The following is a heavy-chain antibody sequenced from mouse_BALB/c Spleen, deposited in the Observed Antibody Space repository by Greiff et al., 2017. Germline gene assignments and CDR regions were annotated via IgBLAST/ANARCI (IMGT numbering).Heavy chain of an antibody. Sequence: VKLMESGPGLVAPSQSLSITCTVSGFSLTSYGVSWVRQPPGKGLEWLGVIWGDGSTNYHSALISRLSISKDNSKSQVFLKLNSLQTDDTATYYCLYYGSSYWYFDVWGAGTTVTVSS. J-gene: IGHJ1*01. CDR2: IWGDGST. V-gene: IGHV2-3*01. CDR1: GFSLTSYG. D-gene: IGHD1-1*01. CDR3: LYYGSSYWYFDV.